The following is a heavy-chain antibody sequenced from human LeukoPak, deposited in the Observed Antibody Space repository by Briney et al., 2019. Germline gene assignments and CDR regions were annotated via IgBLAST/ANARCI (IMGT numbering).Heavy chain of an antibody. CDR2: IYYSGST. CDR3: ARQATISLFDP. V-gene: IGHV4-59*08. CDR1: GGSISSYY. Sequence: SETLSLTCTVSGGSISSYYWSWIRQPPGKGLEWIGYIYYSGSTNYNPSLKSRVTISVDTSKNQFSLKLSSVTAADTAVYYCARQATISLFDPWGQGTLVTVSS. J-gene: IGHJ5*02. D-gene: IGHD1-26*01.